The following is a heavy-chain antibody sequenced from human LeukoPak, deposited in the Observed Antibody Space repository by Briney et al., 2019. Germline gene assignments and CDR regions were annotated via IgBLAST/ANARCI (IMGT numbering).Heavy chain of an antibody. V-gene: IGHV4-34*01. CDR2: INHSGST. Sequence: SETLSLTCAVYGGSFSGYYWSWIRQPPGKGLEWIGEINHSGSTNYNPSLKSRVTISVDTSKNQFSLKLSSVTAADTAVYYCARGPDSLYGSESYYKRKKYFDYWGQGTLVTVSS. CDR3: ARGPDSLYGSESYYKRKKYFDY. D-gene: IGHD3-10*01. CDR1: GGSFSGYY. J-gene: IGHJ4*02.